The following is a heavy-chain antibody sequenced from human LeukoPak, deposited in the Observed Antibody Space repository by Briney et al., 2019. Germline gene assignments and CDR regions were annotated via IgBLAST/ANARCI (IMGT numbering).Heavy chain of an antibody. J-gene: IGHJ2*01. CDR2: ISYDGSNK. V-gene: IGHV3-30*18. Sequence: GGSLRLSCAASGFTFSSYGMHWVRQAPGKGLEWVAVISYDGSNKYYADSVKGRFTISRDNSKNTLYLQMNCLRAEDTAVYYCAKDWGIAVAGTGWYFDLWGRGTLVTVSS. CDR1: GFTFSSYG. D-gene: IGHD6-19*01. CDR3: AKDWGIAVAGTGWYFDL.